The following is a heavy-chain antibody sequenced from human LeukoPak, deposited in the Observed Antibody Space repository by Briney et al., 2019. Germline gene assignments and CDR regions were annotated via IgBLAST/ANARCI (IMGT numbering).Heavy chain of an antibody. D-gene: IGHD6-19*01. J-gene: IGHJ4*02. CDR1: GFTFSSYA. Sequence: PGGSLRLSCAASGFTFSSYAMSWVRQAPGKGLEWVSAISGSGGSTYYADSVKGRFTISRDNSKNTLYLQMNSLRAEDTAVYYCAKDFLSSGWYHTFDYWGQGTLVTVSS. CDR2: ISGSGGST. CDR3: AKDFLSSGWYHTFDY. V-gene: IGHV3-23*01.